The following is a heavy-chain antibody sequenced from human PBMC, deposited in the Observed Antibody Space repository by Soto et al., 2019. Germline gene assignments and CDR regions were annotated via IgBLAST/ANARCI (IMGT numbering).Heavy chain of an antibody. Sequence: GGSLRLSCAASGFAFSSYAMSWVRQAPGKGLEWVSAISGSGGSTYYADSVKGRFTISRDNSKNTLYLQMNSLRAEDTAVYYCAKATGYYYYYYYMDVWGKGTTVTVSS. CDR1: GFAFSSYA. CDR3: AKATGYYYYYYYMDV. D-gene: IGHD4-4*01. V-gene: IGHV3-23*01. J-gene: IGHJ6*03. CDR2: ISGSGGST.